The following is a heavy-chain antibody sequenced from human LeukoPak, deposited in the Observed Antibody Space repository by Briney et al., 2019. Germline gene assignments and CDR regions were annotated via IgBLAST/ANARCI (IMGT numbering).Heavy chain of an antibody. CDR2: INPRGGST. J-gene: IGHJ4*02. D-gene: IGHD6-13*01. Sequence: VASVKVSCKASGYTFTGYYMHWVRQAPGQGLEWMGIINPRGGSTSYAQKFQGRVTMTRDMSTSTVYMELSSLRSEDTAVYYCARDRGAAAVDYWGQGTLVTVSS. CDR3: ARDRGAAAVDY. V-gene: IGHV1-46*01. CDR1: GYTFTGYY.